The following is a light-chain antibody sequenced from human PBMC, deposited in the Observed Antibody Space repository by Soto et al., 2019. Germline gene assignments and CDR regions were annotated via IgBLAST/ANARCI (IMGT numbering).Light chain of an antibody. Sequence: IRITQSPSSLSSSVLYIFSIACLASQSISNYLNWYQQRPGKAHKLMIYAAYSLQSGVQSRFSGSGSGTDFTLTISSLQPEDFVTYYCQQTYSTPITFGQGTRMEIK. CDR1: QSISNY. CDR2: AAY. V-gene: IGKV1-39*01. CDR3: QQTYSTPIT. J-gene: IGKJ5*01.